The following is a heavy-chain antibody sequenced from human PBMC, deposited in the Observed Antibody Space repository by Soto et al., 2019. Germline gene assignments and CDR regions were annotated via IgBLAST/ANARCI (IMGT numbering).Heavy chain of an antibody. CDR2: ISYDGSNK. D-gene: IGHD6-13*01. J-gene: IGHJ6*02. CDR3: ARDYSSSWYASPYYYYGMDV. CDR1: GFTFSSCA. Sequence: QVQLVESGGGVVQPGRSLRLSCAASGFTFSSCAMHWVRQAPGKGLEWVAVISYDGSNKYYADSVKGRFTISRDNSKNTLYLQMNSLRAEDTAVYYCARDYSSSWYASPYYYYGMDVWGQGTTVTVSS. V-gene: IGHV3-30-3*01.